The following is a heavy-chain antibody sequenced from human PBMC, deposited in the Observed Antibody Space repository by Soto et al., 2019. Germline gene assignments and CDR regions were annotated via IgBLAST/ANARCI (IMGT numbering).Heavy chain of an antibody. D-gene: IGHD6-25*01. CDR1: SDSIAGENW. J-gene: IGHJ4*02. CDR2: IFHTGGK. V-gene: IGHV4-4*02. Sequence: QVQLQESGPGLVKPSETLSLTCTVSSDSIAGENWWRWVRQPPGMGLEWIVEIFHTGGKNYNRSLKSRVTMEVDKSKQQLSLKLISATAADSAVYYCARVFSSGSGWMYYFDVWGQGTLVSVSS. CDR3: ARVFSSGSGWMYYFDV.